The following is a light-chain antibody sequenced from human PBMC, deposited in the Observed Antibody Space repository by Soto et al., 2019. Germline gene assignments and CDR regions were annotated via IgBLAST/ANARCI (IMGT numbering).Light chain of an antibody. Sequence: EIVLTQSPGTLSLSPGERATLSCRASQSVSSNFLAWYQEKPGQAPRLLIYDASNRATGIPARFSGSGSGTDFTLTISRLEPEDFAVYYCQQYGSSPITFGQGTRLEI. CDR2: DAS. CDR1: QSVSSNF. J-gene: IGKJ5*01. V-gene: IGKV3-20*01. CDR3: QQYGSSPIT.